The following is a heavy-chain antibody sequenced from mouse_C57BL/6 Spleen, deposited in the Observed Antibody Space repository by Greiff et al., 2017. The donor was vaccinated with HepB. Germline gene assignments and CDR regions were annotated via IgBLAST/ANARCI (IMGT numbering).Heavy chain of an antibody. Sequence: VQPQESGAELARPGASVKMSCKASGYTFTSYTMHWVKQRPGQGLEWIGYINPSSGYTKYNQKFKDKATLTADKSSSTAYMQLSSLTSEDSAVYYCARSPNWDYFDYWGQGTTLTVSS. CDR2: INPSSGYT. D-gene: IGHD4-1*01. V-gene: IGHV1-4*01. CDR1: GYTFTSYT. CDR3: ARSPNWDYFDY. J-gene: IGHJ2*01.